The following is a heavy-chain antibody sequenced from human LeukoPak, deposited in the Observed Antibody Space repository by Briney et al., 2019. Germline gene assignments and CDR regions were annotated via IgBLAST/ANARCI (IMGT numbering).Heavy chain of an antibody. V-gene: IGHV1-2*02. CDR3: ASGTNGGWLDP. D-gene: IGHD1-26*01. CDR2: INPNSGDT. J-gene: IGHJ5*02. CDR1: AYTFTGYY. Sequence: ASVKVSCKASAYTFTGYYMHWVRQAPGEGLERMGWINPNSGDTSYAQKFQGRVTMTRDTSISTAYMELSGLRSDDTAVYYCASGTNGGWLDPWGQGSLVTVSS.